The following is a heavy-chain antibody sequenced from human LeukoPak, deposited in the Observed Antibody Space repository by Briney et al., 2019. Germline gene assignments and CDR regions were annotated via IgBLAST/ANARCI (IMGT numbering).Heavy chain of an antibody. J-gene: IGHJ6*03. CDR2: IRSDGSNK. Sequence: PGGSLRLSCAASGFIFSSYGMHWVRQAPGKGLEWVAFIRSDGSNKYYADSVKGRFTISRDNSKNTLYLQMNSLRAEDTAVYYCAKGIVAGYYYYYMDVWGKGTTVTISS. D-gene: IGHD6-19*01. CDR3: AKGIVAGYYYYYMDV. V-gene: IGHV3-30*02. CDR1: GFIFSSYG.